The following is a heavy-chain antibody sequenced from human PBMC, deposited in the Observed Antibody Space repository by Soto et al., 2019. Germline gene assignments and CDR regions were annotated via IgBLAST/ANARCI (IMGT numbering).Heavy chain of an antibody. J-gene: IGHJ4*02. CDR2: IGPDGSTT. Sequence: GGSLRLSCAASGFTFSSHWMHWFRQAPGKGLVWVSHIGPDGSTTRDADSVQGRFTISRDNARNTLYMQMNSLRDEDTAVYYCARDNNWSYDYWGQGIPVTVSS. CDR3: ARDNNWSYDY. V-gene: IGHV3-74*01. D-gene: IGHD1-20*01. CDR1: GFTFSSHW.